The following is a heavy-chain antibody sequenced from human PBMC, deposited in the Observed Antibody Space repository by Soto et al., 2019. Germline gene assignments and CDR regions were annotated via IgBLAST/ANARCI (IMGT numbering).Heavy chain of an antibody. V-gene: IGHV1-69*13. CDR3: AREPTVSAFDAFDI. CDR1: GGTFGNSA. D-gene: IGHD4-17*01. Sequence: SVKVSCKASGGTFGNSAISWVRQAPGQGLEWMGGIIPIFPTPDYAQKFQGRVTITADESTSTAYMELTSLRSEDTAVYYCAREPTVSAFDAFDIWGQGTMVTVSS. J-gene: IGHJ3*02. CDR2: IIPIFPTP.